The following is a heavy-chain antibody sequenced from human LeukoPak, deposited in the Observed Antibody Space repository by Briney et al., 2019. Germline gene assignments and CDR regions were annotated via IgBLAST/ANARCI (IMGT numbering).Heavy chain of an antibody. J-gene: IGHJ6*02. Sequence: GGSLRLSCAASGFTFSSYWMNWARQAPGKGLEWVASINHNGNVNYYVDSVKGRFTISRDNAKNSLHLQMSNLRAEDTAVYFCARGGGLDVWGQGATVTVSS. V-gene: IGHV3-7*03. CDR1: GFTFSSYW. D-gene: IGHD3-16*01. CDR3: ARGGGLDV. CDR2: INHNGNVN.